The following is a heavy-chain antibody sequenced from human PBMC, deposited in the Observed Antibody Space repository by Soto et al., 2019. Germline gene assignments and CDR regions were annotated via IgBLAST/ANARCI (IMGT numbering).Heavy chain of an antibody. CDR1: GYTFTSYA. V-gene: IGHV1-3*01. J-gene: IGHJ3*02. D-gene: IGHD6-19*01. CDR3: ARTREYSSGSGIGAFDI. Sequence: ASVKVSCKASGYTFTSYAMHWVRQAPGQRLEWMGWINADNGNTKYSQKFQGRVTITRDTSTSTAYMELSRLRSDDTAVYYCARTREYSSGSGIGAFDIWGQGTMVTVSS. CDR2: INADNGNT.